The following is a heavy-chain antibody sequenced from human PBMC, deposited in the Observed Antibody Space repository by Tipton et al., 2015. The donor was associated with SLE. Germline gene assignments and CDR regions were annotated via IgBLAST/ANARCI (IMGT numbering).Heavy chain of an antibody. J-gene: IGHJ5*02. CDR1: GFTFSSYS. D-gene: IGHD6-13*01. Sequence: SLRLSCAASGFTFSSYSMNWVRQAPGKGLEWVSSISSSSSYIYYADSVKGRFTISRDNAKNSLYLQMNSLRAEDTAVYYCARDGAAAGNGGWFDPWGQGTLVTVSS. V-gene: IGHV3-21*01. CDR3: ARDGAAAGNGGWFDP. CDR2: ISSSSSYI.